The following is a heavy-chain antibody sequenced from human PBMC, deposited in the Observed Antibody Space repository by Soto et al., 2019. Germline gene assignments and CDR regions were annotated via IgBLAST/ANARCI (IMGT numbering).Heavy chain of an antibody. D-gene: IGHD2-15*01. J-gene: IGHJ6*02. CDR3: AREPGCSGGSCASHYYYGMDV. CDR2: IWNDGSNK. V-gene: IGHV3-33*01. CDR1: GFTFSSYG. Sequence: QVQLVESGGGVVQPGRSLRLSCAASGFTFSSYGMHWVRQAPGKGLEWVAVIWNDGSNKYYADSVKGRFTISRDNSKNTLYLQMNSLRAEDTAVYNCAREPGCSGGSCASHYYYGMDVWGQGTTVTVSS.